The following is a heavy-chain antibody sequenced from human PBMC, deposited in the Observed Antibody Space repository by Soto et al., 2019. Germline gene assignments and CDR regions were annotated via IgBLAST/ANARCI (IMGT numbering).Heavy chain of an antibody. CDR3: VRVRRATRSSILYY. V-gene: IGHV1-18*01. J-gene: IGHJ4*01. Sequence: SAAMLSCKAWCYTFTTTGICSRLPSPGQRTEWMGWISAYNGNTNYAQKLQGRVTMTTDTSTSTAYMELRSLRSDDTAVYFFVRVRRATRSSILYYSGLVTLVTV. CDR1: CYTFTTTG. CDR2: ISAYNGNT. D-gene: IGHD6-13*01.